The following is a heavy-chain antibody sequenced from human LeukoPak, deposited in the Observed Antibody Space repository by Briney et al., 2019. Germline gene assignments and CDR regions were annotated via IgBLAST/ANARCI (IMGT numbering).Heavy chain of an antibody. Sequence: GGSLRLSCAASGFTFSSNYMSWVRQAPGKGLEWVSVAYSGGITYYLDSVKGRFTVSRDNAKNTLYLQMDSLRAEDTAIYYCARVEGDYTPNRIDPWGQGTLVTVSS. V-gene: IGHV3-53*01. CDR1: GFTFSSNY. CDR2: AYSGGIT. D-gene: IGHD4-11*01. CDR3: ARVEGDYTPNRIDP. J-gene: IGHJ5*02.